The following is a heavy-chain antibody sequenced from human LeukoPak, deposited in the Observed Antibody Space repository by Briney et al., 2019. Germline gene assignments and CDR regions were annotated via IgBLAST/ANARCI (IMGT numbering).Heavy chain of an antibody. D-gene: IGHD6-6*01. V-gene: IGHV1-2*02. J-gene: IGHJ4*02. CDR3: ARESTLSYSSSSFDY. CDR1: GYTFTSYG. CDR2: INPNSGGT. Sequence: ASVKVSCKASGYTFTSYGISWVRQAPGQGLEWMGWINPNSGGTNYAQKFQGRVTMTRDTSISTAYMELSRLRSDDTAVYYCARESTLSYSSSSFDYWGQGTLVTVSS.